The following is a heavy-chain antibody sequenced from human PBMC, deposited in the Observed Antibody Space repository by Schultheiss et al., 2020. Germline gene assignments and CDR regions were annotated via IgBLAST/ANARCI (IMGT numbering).Heavy chain of an antibody. D-gene: IGHD3-22*01. CDR3: ARRDSSGYGFDY. CDR1: GGSISSNSYY. J-gene: IGHJ4*02. CDR2: MYYSGST. V-gene: IGHV4-39*01. Sequence: SQTLSLTCTVSGGSISSNSYYWGWIRQPPGKGLEWIGSMYYSGSTYYNPSLKSRVTISVDMSKNQFSLKLSSVTAADTAVYYCARRDSSGYGFDYWAQGTLVSVSS.